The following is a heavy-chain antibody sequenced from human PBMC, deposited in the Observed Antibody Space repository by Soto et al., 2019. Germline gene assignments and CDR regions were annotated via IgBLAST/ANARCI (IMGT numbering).Heavy chain of an antibody. V-gene: IGHV1-69*02. J-gene: IGHJ3*02. CDR2: IIPILGIA. CDR1: GGTFSSYT. D-gene: IGHD1-26*01. CDR3: ARVREPPMDDAFDI. Sequence: QVQLVQSGAEVKKPGSSVKVSCKASGGTFSSYTISWVRQAPGQGLEWMGRIIPILGIANYAQKFQGRVTITADKSTSTAYMELSSLRSEDTAVYYCARVREPPMDDAFDIWGQGTMVTVSS.